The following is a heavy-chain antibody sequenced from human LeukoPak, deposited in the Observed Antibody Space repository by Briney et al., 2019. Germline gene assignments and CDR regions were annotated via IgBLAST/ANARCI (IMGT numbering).Heavy chain of an antibody. CDR3: ARGRITMVRGVSSRFDY. J-gene: IGHJ4*02. CDR2: LYYSGSA. D-gene: IGHD3-10*01. V-gene: IGHV4-39*07. Sequence: SETLSLTCTVSGGSVSSSEHYWGWIRQPLGKGLEWIGTLYYSGSAFYNPSLKSRVTISVDTSKNQVSLKMTSVTAADTAVYYCARGRITMVRGVSSRFDYWGQGTLVTVSS. CDR1: GGSVSSSEHY.